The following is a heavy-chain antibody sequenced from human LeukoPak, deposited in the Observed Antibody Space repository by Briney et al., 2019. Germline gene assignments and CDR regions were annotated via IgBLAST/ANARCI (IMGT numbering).Heavy chain of an antibody. CDR1: GFTFSSYS. J-gene: IGHJ4*02. CDR3: ARDFYYDSSEGNY. CDR2: ISSSSSTI. V-gene: IGHV3-48*04. Sequence: PGGSLRLSCAASGFTFSSYSMNWVRQAPGKGLEWVSYISSSSSTIYYADSVKGRFTISRDNAKNSLYLQMNSLRAEDTAVYYCARDFYYDSSEGNYWGQGTLVTVSS. D-gene: IGHD3-22*01.